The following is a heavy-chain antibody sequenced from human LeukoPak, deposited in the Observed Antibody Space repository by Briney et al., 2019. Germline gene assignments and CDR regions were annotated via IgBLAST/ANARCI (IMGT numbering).Heavy chain of an antibody. CDR2: ISGSGGST. CDR3: AKDLPDIVVVPAAISQFDY. CDR1: GFTFSSYA. V-gene: IGHV3-23*01. D-gene: IGHD2-2*01. Sequence: GGSLRLSCAASGFTFSSYAMMGVRQAPGKGLEWVSAISGSGGSTYYADSVKGRFTISRHNSKNTMYLQMNSLRAEDTAVYYCAKDLPDIVVVPAAISQFDYWGQGTLVTVSS. J-gene: IGHJ4*02.